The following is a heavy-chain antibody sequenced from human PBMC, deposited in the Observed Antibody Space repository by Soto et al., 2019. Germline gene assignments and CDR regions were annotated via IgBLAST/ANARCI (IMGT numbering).Heavy chain of an antibody. D-gene: IGHD2-21*01. CDR2: IHYSGTP. V-gene: IGHV4-39*01. CDR3: ARHWIAGSSIP. CDR1: GDSISSSSQY. Sequence: QVQLQESGPGLVKPSETLSLTCSVSGDSISSSSQYWGWIRQPPGKGLEWSGSIHYSGTPYYNPSLKSRVTIFVDTSKNQLSLKLSSVTAAHTAVYYCARHWIAGSSIPWGQGTLVTVSS. J-gene: IGHJ5*02.